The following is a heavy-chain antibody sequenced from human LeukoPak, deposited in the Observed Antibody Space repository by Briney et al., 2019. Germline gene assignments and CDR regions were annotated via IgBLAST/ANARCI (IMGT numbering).Heavy chain of an antibody. V-gene: IGHV4-59*01. D-gene: IGHD4/OR15-4a*01. Sequence: SETLSLTCTVSGGSISDYYWTWIRQPPGKGLEWIGHIYYSGNTIYNPSLKSRVTISVDTSKNQFSLKLTSVTTADTAVYYCVRGPYGASISNWFDPWGQGLLVTVSS. J-gene: IGHJ5*02. CDR3: VRGPYGASISNWFDP. CDR1: GGSISDYY. CDR2: IYYSGNT.